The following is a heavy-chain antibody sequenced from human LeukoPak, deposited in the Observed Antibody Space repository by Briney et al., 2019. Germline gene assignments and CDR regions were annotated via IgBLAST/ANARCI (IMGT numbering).Heavy chain of an antibody. V-gene: IGHV4-38-2*02. CDR3: ARDPNYYYDSSGYLDWFDP. J-gene: IGHJ5*02. D-gene: IGHD3-22*01. CDR2: IYHSGST. CDR1: GYSISSGYY. Sequence: SETLSLTCTVSGYSISSGYYWGWIRQPPGKGLEWIGSIYHSGSTYYNPSLKSRVTISVDTSKNQFSLKLSSVTAADTAVYYCARDPNYYYDSSGYLDWFDPWGQGTLVTVSS.